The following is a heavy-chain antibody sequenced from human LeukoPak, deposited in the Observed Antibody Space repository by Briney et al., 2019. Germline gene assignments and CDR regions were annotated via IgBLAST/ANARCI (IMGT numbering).Heavy chain of an antibody. CDR1: GFTFSSYA. D-gene: IGHD6-13*01. J-gene: IGHJ6*02. Sequence: GGSLRLSCAASGFTFSSYAMSWVRQAPGKGLEWVSAISGSGGSTYYADSVKGRFTISRDNSKNTLYLQMNSPRAEDTAVYYCAKDTYSSSWYVRYGMDVWGQGTTVTVSS. CDR3: AKDTYSSSWYVRYGMDV. V-gene: IGHV3-23*01. CDR2: ISGSGGST.